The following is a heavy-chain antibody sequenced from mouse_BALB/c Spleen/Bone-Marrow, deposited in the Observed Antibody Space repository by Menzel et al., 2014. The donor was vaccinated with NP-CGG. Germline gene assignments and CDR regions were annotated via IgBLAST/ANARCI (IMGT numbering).Heavy chain of an antibody. CDR1: GYTFTRYT. D-gene: IGHD1-1*01. CDR3: TIRYYAMDY. Sequence: VQLQQSGAELARPGAPVKMSCQASGYTFTRYTMHWEKKRPGQGLEWIGYIIPNSGYSNYNQKFKDKATLTADKSSSTAYMQLSSLTSEDSAVYYCTIRYYAMDYWGQGTSVTVSS. CDR2: IIPNSGYS. J-gene: IGHJ4*01. V-gene: IGHV1-4*01.